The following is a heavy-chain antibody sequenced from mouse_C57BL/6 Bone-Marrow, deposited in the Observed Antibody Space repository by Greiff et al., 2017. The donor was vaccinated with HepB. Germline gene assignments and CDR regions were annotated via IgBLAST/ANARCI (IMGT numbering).Heavy chain of an antibody. CDR2: IYPGSGST. CDR3: ARWGAY. Sequence: QVHVKQPGAELVKPGASVKMSCKASGYTFTSYWITWVKQRPGQGLEWIGDIYPGSGSTKYNEKFKSKATLTVDTSSSTAYMQLSSLTSEDSAVYYCARWGAYWGQGTLVTVSA. V-gene: IGHV1-55*01. CDR1: GYTFTSYW. J-gene: IGHJ3*01.